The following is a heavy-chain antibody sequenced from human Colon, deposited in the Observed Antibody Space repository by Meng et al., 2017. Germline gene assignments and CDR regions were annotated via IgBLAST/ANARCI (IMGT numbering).Heavy chain of an antibody. V-gene: IGHV1-8*01. CDR2: MNPNTGNT. D-gene: IGHD6-13*01. Sequence: ASVKVSCKASGYTYSTYDVHWVRQATGQGLEWMGWMNPNTGNTVYAQKFQGRVVMTRDTSISTAYMELSSLTSADTAVYFCATPSVAAGSVFDSWGQGTPVTVSS. J-gene: IGHJ4*02. CDR3: ATPSVAAGSVFDS. CDR1: GYTYSTYD.